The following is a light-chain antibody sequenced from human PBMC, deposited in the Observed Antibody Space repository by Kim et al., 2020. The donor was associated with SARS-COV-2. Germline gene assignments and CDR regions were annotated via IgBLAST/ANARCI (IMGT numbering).Light chain of an antibody. Sequence: QSALTQPASVSGSPGQSITISCTGTSSDVGGYNYVSWYQQHPGKAPKLMIYDVSNRPSGVSNRFSGSKSGNTASLTISGLQAEDEADYYCSSYTSSSTVGVGGGTQLTVL. CDR3: SSYTSSSTVG. V-gene: IGLV2-14*03. CDR2: DVS. CDR1: SSDVGGYNY. J-gene: IGLJ2*01.